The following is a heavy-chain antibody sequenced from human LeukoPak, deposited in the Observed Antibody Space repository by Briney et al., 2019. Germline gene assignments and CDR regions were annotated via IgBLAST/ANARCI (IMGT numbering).Heavy chain of an antibody. CDR2: INPSGST. D-gene: IGHD1-26*01. CDR3: ARRPRNSGSYDGPSGLDY. V-gene: IGHV4-34*01. CDR1: GESFSGYY. J-gene: IGHJ4*02. Sequence: ASETLSLTCAVYGESFSGYYWTWIRQPPGKGLEWIGEINPSGSTNYNPSLKSRVTISVDTSKNQFSLNLNSVTAADTAVYYCARRPRNSGSYDGPSGLDYWGQGTLVTVSS.